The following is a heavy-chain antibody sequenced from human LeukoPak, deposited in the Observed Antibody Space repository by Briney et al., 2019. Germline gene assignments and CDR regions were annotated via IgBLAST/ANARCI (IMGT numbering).Heavy chain of an antibody. Sequence: GGSLRLSCAASGFTFSSYSMNWVRQAPGKGLEWVSSISSSSSYIYYADSVKGRFTISRDNAKNTLYLQMNSLRAEDTAVYYCARDYYDSSGYLRNWFDPWGQGTLVTVSS. J-gene: IGHJ5*02. V-gene: IGHV3-21*01. D-gene: IGHD3-22*01. CDR2: ISSSSSYI. CDR3: ARDYYDSSGYLRNWFDP. CDR1: GFTFSSYS.